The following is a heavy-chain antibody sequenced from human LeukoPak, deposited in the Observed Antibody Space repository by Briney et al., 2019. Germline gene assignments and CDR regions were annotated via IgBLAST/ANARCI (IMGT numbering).Heavy chain of an antibody. CDR2: INSDGSST. CDR3: AGDLRSTSCYCSWFDP. J-gene: IGHJ5*02. V-gene: IGHV3-74*01. D-gene: IGHD2-2*01. CDR1: GFTFSSYW. Sequence: GGSLRLSCAASGFTFSSYWMHWVRQAPGKGLVWVSRINSDGSSTSYADSVKGRFTVSRDNAKNTLYLQMNSLRAEDTAVYYCAGDLRSTSCYCSWFDPWGQGTLVTVSS.